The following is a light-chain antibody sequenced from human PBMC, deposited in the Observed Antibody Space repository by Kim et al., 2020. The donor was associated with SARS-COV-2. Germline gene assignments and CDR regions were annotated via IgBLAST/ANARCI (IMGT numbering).Light chain of an antibody. J-gene: IGKJ1*01. CDR2: GAS. V-gene: IGKV1-5*01. Sequence: DIQMTQSPSTLSASVGDRVTITCRASQVISNALAWYQQKPGNAPKLLIYGASNLESAVPSRFSGSGSGTEFTLTITSLQPDDVATYYCQQYSIYWTFGQGTKVDIK. CDR3: QQYSIYWT. CDR1: QVISNA.